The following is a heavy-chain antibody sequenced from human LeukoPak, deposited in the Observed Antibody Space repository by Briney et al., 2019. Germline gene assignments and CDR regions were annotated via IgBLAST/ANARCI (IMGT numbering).Heavy chain of an antibody. CDR3: ARGGGSDFDY. Sequence: PSETLSLTCAVYGESFSGYYWSWIRQPPGKGLEWIGDINHSGITTYNQSLKSRVTISVDTSKNQFSLNLNSVTAADTAVYYCARGGGSDFDYWGQGTLVTVSS. CDR2: INHSGIT. CDR1: GESFSGYY. D-gene: IGHD2-15*01. J-gene: IGHJ4*02. V-gene: IGHV4-34*01.